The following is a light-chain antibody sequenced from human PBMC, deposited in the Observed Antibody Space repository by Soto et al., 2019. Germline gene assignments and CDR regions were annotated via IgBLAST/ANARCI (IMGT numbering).Light chain of an antibody. CDR2: DTS. CDR1: QSVSSN. Sequence: EIVMTQSPATLSVSPGERATLSCRASQSVSSNLAWYQQKPGQAPRLLIYDTSTRATGVPARFSGSGSGTEFTLTISSLQSEDVAIYYCQQYNNWLPLTFGGGTEVEIK. J-gene: IGKJ4*01. CDR3: QQYNNWLPLT. V-gene: IGKV3-15*01.